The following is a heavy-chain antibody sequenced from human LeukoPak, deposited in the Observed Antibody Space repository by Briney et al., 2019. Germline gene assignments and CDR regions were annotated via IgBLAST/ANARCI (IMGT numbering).Heavy chain of an antibody. D-gene: IGHD3-10*01. V-gene: IGHV4-59*01. CDR2: IYYSGST. J-gene: IGHJ5*02. CDR3: ARGGYYGSGNDFRFDP. Sequence: SETLSLTCTVSGGSISSYYWSWIRQPPAKGLDWIGYIYYSGSTNYKPSLKSRVTISVDTSKNQFSLKLSSVTAADTAVYYCARGGYYGSGNDFRFDPWGQGTLVTVSS. CDR1: GGSISSYY.